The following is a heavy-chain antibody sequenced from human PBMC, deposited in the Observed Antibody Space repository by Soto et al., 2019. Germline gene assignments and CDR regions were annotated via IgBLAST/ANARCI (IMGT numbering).Heavy chain of an antibody. CDR2: IIPILGTA. V-gene: IGHV1-69*11. J-gene: IGHJ6*02. D-gene: IGHD3-3*01. CDR3: ARGQHYDFWSGYYTGRHYYYGMDV. CDR1: GGTFSSYA. Sequence: QVQLVQSGAEVKKPGSSVKVSCKASGGTFSSYAISWVRQAPGQGLEWMGGIIPILGTANYAQKFQGRVTITADESTSTAYMELSSLRSEDTAVYYCARGQHYDFWSGYYTGRHYYYGMDVWGQGTTVTVSS.